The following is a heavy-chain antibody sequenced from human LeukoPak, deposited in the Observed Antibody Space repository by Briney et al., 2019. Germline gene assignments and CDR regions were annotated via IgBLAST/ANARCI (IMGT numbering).Heavy chain of an antibody. D-gene: IGHD3-9*01. CDR3: ARVLRYFDWRGDGMDV. CDR2: IYTSGST. CDR1: GGSISSGSYY. J-gene: IGHJ6*02. Sequence: SETLSLTCTVSGGSISSGSYYWSWIRQPAGKGLEWIGRIYTSGSTNFNPSLKSRVTISVDTSKNQFSLKLSSVTAADTAVYYCARVLRYFDWRGDGMDVWGQGTTVTVSS. V-gene: IGHV4-61*02.